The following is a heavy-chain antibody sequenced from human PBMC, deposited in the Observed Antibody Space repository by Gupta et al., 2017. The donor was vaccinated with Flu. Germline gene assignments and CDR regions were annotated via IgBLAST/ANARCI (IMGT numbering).Heavy chain of an antibody. CDR3: ARDGVLDNFDY. D-gene: IGHD3-3*01. CDR1: GFTFSSYT. Sequence: EVQLVESGGDQVKPGGSLRLSCAASGFTFSSYTMHWVRQAPGKGLEWVSSISAENNYIYYVDSVRGRFTISRDNAKNSLYLHMYSLRLEDTGVYYCARDGVLDNFDYWGRGTQVTVSS. CDR2: ISAENNYI. V-gene: IGHV3-21*06. J-gene: IGHJ4*02.